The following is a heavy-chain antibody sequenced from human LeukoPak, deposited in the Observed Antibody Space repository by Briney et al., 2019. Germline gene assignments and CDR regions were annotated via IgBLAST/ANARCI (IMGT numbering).Heavy chain of an antibody. CDR1: GYTFTTYG. Sequence: ASVKVSCKASGYTFTTYGISWVRLAPGQGLEWMGWISAYNGNTNYAQQFQGRVTMTTDTSMSTAYMELRSLGSDDTAVYYCARDLIAVRPGWFDPWGQGSLVTVSS. CDR3: ARDLIAVRPGWFDP. D-gene: IGHD6-6*01. CDR2: ISAYNGNT. V-gene: IGHV1-18*01. J-gene: IGHJ5*02.